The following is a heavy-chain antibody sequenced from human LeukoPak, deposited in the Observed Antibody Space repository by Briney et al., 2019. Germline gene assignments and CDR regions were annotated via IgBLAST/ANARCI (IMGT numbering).Heavy chain of an antibody. CDR3: VRDVGDYEVQGFDY. V-gene: IGHV1-2*07. CDR1: GYTFTDYY. D-gene: IGHD4-17*01. J-gene: IGHJ4*02. CDR2: INPNSGGT. Sequence: ALVKTSSKASGYTFTDYYSNWVRQAPGQGLEWMGWINPNSGGTNYAHKFQGGITLTRDTSISTAYMELSRLTSDDTAVYYCVRDVGDYEVQGFDYWGQGTLVTVSS.